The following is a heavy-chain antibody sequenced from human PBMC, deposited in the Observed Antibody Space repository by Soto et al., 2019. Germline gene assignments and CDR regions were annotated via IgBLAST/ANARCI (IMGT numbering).Heavy chain of an antibody. Sequence: QVQLQESGPGLVKPSQTLSLTCTVSGGSISSGGYYWSWIRQHPGKGLEWIGYIYYSGSTYYNPSLKSRVTISVDTSKNQFSLKLSSVTAADTAVYYCARSRVTTVTSFRGSGAFDIWGQGTMVTVSS. CDR1: GGSISSGGYY. J-gene: IGHJ3*02. CDR2: IYYSGST. V-gene: IGHV4-31*03. CDR3: ARSRVTTVTSFRGSGAFDI. D-gene: IGHD4-17*01.